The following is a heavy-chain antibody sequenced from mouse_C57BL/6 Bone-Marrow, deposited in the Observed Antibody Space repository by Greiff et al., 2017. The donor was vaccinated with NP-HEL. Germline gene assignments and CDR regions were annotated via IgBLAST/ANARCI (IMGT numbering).Heavy chain of an antibody. J-gene: IGHJ1*03. CDR3: TTGRLQGYFDV. D-gene: IGHD2-2*01. V-gene: IGHV14-1*01. CDR2: IDPEDGDT. Sequence: EVQLQQSGAELVRGGEGGKGEGREEGGRSRVGGMHGGGGRAEQGLESIGRIDPEDGDTEYAPNFQGKATMTADTSSNTAYLQLSSLTSEDTAVYYCTTGRLQGYFDVWGTGTTVTVSS. CDR1: GGRSRVGG.